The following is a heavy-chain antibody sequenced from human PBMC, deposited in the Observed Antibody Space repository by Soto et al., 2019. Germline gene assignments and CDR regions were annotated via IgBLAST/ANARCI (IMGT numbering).Heavy chain of an antibody. J-gene: IGHJ5*02. V-gene: IGHV1-69*01. CDR2: IIPIFGTG. D-gene: IGHD2-2*01. Sequence: SVKVSCKASGYTFTSYGISWVRQAPGQGLEWMGGIIPIFGTGNYAQTFQGRVTITADESTSTANMDPSSLRTEGTAVSYCARIRMMPRRFDPWGQGTLVTVP. CDR1: GYTFTSYG. CDR3: ARIRMMPRRFDP.